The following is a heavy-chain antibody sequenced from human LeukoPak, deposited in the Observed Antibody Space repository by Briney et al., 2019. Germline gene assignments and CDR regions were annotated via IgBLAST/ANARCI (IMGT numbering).Heavy chain of an antibody. V-gene: IGHV4-59*01. J-gene: IGHJ4*02. CDR2: IYHSGST. Sequence: EASETLCLTCSVSTDSTNVYYWSWIRQSPGKGLEWMGHIYHSGSTDYNPSFKGRVTISIDMSRKEFSLKLTSVTVADTAMYYCVRLRWELLAPYFDHWGQGTIVIVSS. CDR1: TDSTNVYY. CDR3: VRLRWELLAPYFDH. D-gene: IGHD2-15*01.